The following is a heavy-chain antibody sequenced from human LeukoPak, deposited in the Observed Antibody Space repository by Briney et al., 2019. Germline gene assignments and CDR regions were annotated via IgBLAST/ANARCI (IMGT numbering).Heavy chain of an antibody. CDR2: IDSDGSIT. D-gene: IGHD6-19*01. CDR1: GFTFSDHY. V-gene: IGHV3-74*01. J-gene: IGHJ4*02. Sequence: GGSLRLSCAASGFTFSDHYMSWIRKAPGKGLVWVSRIDSDGSITIYADSVKGRFTISRDNAKDTLFLQMNSLRADDTAVYYCARGRAGCYFDYWGQGTLVTVSS. CDR3: ARGRAGCYFDY.